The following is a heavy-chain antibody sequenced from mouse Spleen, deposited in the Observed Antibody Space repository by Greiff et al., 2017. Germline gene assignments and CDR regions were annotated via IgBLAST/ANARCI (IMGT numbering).Heavy chain of an antibody. CDR2: IDPANGNT. V-gene: IGHV14-3*02. D-gene: IGHD2-2*01. CDR1: GFNIKDTY. J-gene: IGHJ3*01. CDR3: ARSRDYGYGPFAY. Sequence: EVKLQESGAELVKPGASVKLSCTASGFNIKDTYMHWVKQRPEQGLEWIGRIDPANGNTKYDPKFQGKATITADTSSNTAYLQLSSLTSEDTAVYYCARSRDYGYGPFAYWGQGTLVTVSA.